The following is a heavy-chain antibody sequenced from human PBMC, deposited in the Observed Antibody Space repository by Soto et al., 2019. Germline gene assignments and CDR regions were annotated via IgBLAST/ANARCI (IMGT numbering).Heavy chain of an antibody. CDR1: GGSVSSGSYY. CDR3: ARLGRTDYGEPFMLY. D-gene: IGHD4-17*01. Sequence: SETLSLTCTVSGGSVSSGSYYWSWIRQPPGKGLEWIGYIYYSGSTNYNPSLKSRVTISVDTSKNQFSLKLSSVTAADTAVYYCARLGRTDYGEPFMLYWGQGTLVTVSS. V-gene: IGHV4-61*01. CDR2: IYYSGST. J-gene: IGHJ4*02.